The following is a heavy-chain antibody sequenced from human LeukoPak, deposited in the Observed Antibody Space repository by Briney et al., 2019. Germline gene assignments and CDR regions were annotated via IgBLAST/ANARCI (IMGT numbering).Heavy chain of an antibody. V-gene: IGHV3-7*01. Sequence: SGGSLRLSCVASGFSFSSYWMAWVRQAPGQGLEWVANIKQDGSEKYYVDSVKGRFTIFRDNAKNSLYLQMNSLRVEDTAVYYCARGEIFGVVILSYYFDYWGQGTLVTVSS. CDR2: IKQDGSEK. J-gene: IGHJ4*02. CDR1: GFSFSSYW. CDR3: ARGEIFGVVILSYYFDY. D-gene: IGHD3-3*01.